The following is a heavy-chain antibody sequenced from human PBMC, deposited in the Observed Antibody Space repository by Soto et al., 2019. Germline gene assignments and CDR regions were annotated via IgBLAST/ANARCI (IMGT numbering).Heavy chain of an antibody. Sequence: GGSLRLSCAASGFTFSSYAMHWVRQAPGKGLEWVAVISYDGSNKYYADSVKGRFTISRDNSKNTLYLQMNSLRAEDTAVYYCARDLTGYSSSWYEAYWGQGTLVTVSS. D-gene: IGHD6-13*01. J-gene: IGHJ4*02. CDR1: GFTFSSYA. CDR3: ARDLTGYSSSWYEAY. V-gene: IGHV3-30-3*01. CDR2: ISYDGSNK.